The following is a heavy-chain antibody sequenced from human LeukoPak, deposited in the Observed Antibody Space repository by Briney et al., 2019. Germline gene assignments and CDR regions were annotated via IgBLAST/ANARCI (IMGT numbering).Heavy chain of an antibody. CDR3: ARVLYDYVWGGYRFNWFDP. CDR2: INHSGST. J-gene: IGHJ5*02. V-gene: IGHV4-34*01. D-gene: IGHD3-16*02. CDR1: GGSFSGYY. Sequence: SETLSLTCAVYGGSFSGYYWSWIRQPPGKGLEWIGEINHSGSTNYNPSLKSRVTISVDTSKNQFSLKLSSVTAADTAVYYCARVLYDYVWGGYRFNWFDPWGQGTLVTVSS.